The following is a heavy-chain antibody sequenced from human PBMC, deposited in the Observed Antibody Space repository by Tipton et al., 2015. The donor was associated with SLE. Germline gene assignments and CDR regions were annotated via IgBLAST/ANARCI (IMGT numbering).Heavy chain of an antibody. CDR2: IYYSGST. J-gene: IGHJ2*01. V-gene: IGHV4-59*01. CDR1: GGSISSYY. D-gene: IGHD1-14*01. Sequence: TLSRTCTVSGGSISSYYWSWIRQPPGKGLEWIGYIYYSGSTNYNPSLKSRVTISVDTSKNQFSLKLSSVTAADTAVYYCAAQPVAGLWYFDRWGRGTLVTVSS. CDR3: AAQPVAGLWYFDR.